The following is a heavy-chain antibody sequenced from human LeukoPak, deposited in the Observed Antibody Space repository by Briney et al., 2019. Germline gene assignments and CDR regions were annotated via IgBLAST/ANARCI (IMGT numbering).Heavy chain of an antibody. J-gene: IGHJ4*02. V-gene: IGHV3-53*01. CDR2: IYSGGST. CDR3: AREDYYGGRSFDY. CDR1: GFTFSDYY. Sequence: GGSLRLSCAASGFTFSDYYMSWIRQAPGKGLEWVSVIYSGGSTYYADSVKGRFTISRDNSKNTLYLQMNSLRAEDTAVYYCAREDYYGGRSFDYWGQGTLVTVSS. D-gene: IGHD3-10*01.